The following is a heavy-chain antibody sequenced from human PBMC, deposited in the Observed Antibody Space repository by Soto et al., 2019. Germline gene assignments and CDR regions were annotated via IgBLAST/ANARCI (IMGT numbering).Heavy chain of an antibody. V-gene: IGHV1-18*01. CDR3: ARDIVVVEAAMYGEAKKHTTTGLNWFDH. J-gene: IGHJ5*02. CDR2: ISAYNGNT. D-gene: IGHD2-2*01. Sequence: ASVKVSCKAAGYTFTSYGISWVRQAPGQGLEWMGWISAYNGNTDYAQKLQGRVTMTTDTSTSTAYMEPRSLRSDDTAVYYCARDIVVVEAAMYGEAKKHTTTGLNWFDHWGQGTLVTVSS. CDR1: GYTFTSYG.